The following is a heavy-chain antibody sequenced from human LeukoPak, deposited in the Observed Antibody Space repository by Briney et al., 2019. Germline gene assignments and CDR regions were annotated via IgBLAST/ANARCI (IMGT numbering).Heavy chain of an antibody. V-gene: IGHV3-73*01. Sequence: GRSLRLSCAASGFTFSSYAMHWVRQASGKGLEWVGRIRSRADNYATAYAASVRGRFTISRDDSKNTAFLQMNSLKTEDTAVYYCTRLWGDCGGDCYYHDYWGQGTLVTVSS. CDR2: IRSRADNYAT. CDR3: TRLWGDCGGDCYYHDY. CDR1: GFTFSSYA. J-gene: IGHJ4*02. D-gene: IGHD2-21*02.